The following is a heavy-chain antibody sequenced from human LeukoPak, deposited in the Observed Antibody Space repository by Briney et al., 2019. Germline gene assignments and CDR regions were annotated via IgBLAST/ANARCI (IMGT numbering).Heavy chain of an antibody. J-gene: IGHJ4*02. D-gene: IGHD3-22*01. CDR3: ARDGVRGRAYYHSRGFDY. V-gene: IGHV3-30*04. CDR1: GFTFSTYP. Sequence: GGSLRLSCGASGFTFSTYPMHWVRQAPGKGLEWVAVISYDGNNKYYADSVKGRFTISRDNSKNTLYLQMNSLRSEDTAVYHCARDGVRGRAYYHSRGFDYWGQGTLVTVSS. CDR2: ISYDGNNK.